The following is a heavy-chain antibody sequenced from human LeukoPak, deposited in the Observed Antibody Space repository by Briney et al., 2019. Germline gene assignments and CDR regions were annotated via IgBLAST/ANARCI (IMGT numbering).Heavy chain of an antibody. CDR2: IYPGDSDT. D-gene: IGHD4-23*01. V-gene: IGHV5-51*01. CDR3: ARHGGYGGNQKAHFDY. J-gene: IGHJ4*02. Sequence: GESLQISCQGSGYIFTTYWIGWVRQMPGKGLEWMGIIYPGDSDTRYSPSFQGQITISADKSISTAYLEWSSLKASDTAMYYCARHGGYGGNQKAHFDYWGQGTLVTVSS. CDR1: GYIFTTYW.